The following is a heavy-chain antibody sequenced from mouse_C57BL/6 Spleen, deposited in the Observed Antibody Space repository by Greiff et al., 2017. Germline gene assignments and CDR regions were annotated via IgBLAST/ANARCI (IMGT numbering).Heavy chain of an antibody. J-gene: IGHJ2*01. CDR2: IDPSDSET. CDR1: GYTFTSYW. V-gene: IGHV1-52*01. D-gene: IGHD2-3*01. CDR3: ARSGDDDYYGRDY. Sequence: QVQLQQPGAELVRPGSSVKLSCKASGYTFTSYWMHWVKQRPIQGLEWIGNIDPSDSETHYNQKFKDKATLTVDKSSSTAYMQLSSLTSEDSAVYYCARSGDDDYYGRDYWGQGTTLTVSS.